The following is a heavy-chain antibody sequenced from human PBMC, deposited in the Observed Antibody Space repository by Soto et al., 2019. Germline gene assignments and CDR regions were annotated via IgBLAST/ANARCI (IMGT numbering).Heavy chain of an antibody. CDR2: IYRTGST. CDR1: GGSFTSNNW. CDR3: ASRDPGTSVDY. Sequence: NLPETQSLTCAASGGSFTSNNWWTWVRQPPGQGLEWIGEIYRTGSTNYNPSLKSRVTISLDKSENQFSLKVTSLTAADTAVYYCASRDPGTSVDYWGQGTLVTVSS. D-gene: IGHD2-8*02. V-gene: IGHV4-4*03. J-gene: IGHJ4*02.